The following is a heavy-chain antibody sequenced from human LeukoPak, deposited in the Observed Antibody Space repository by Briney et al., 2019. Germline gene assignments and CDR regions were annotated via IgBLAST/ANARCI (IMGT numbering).Heavy chain of an antibody. CDR1: GGSFSGYY. D-gene: IGHD6-19*01. V-gene: IGHV4-34*01. CDR3: ARGGIAVAVRDY. Sequence: SETLSLTCAVYGGSFSGYYWSWIRQPPGKGLEWIGEINHSGSTNYNPSLKSRVTISVDTYKNQFSLKLRSVTAADTAVYYCARGGIAVAVRDYWGQGTLVTVSS. CDR2: INHSGST. J-gene: IGHJ4*02.